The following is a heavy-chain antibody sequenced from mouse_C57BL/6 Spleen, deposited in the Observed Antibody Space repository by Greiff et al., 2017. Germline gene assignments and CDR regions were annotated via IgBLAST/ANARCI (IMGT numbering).Heavy chain of an antibody. CDR1: GYTFTSYW. J-gene: IGHJ1*03. CDR2: INPSNGST. D-gene: IGHD1-1*01. Sequence: VQLQQPGTELVKPGASVKLSCKASGYTFTSYWMHWVKQRPGQGLEWIGNINPSNGSTNYNEKFKSKATLTVDKSSSTAYMQLSSLTSEDSAVYYCARRPVGRPYWYFDVWGTGTTVTVSS. V-gene: IGHV1-53*01. CDR3: ARRPVGRPYWYFDV.